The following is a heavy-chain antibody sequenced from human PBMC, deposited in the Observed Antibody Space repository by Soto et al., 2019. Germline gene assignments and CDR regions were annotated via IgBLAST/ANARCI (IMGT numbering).Heavy chain of an antibody. Sequence: GASVKVSCKASGGTFSSYAISWVRQAPGQGLEWMGGIIPIFGTANYAQKFQGRVTITADESTSTAYMELSSLRSEDTAVYYCARDPREYSSSSGWFDPWGQGPLVTVSS. D-gene: IGHD6-6*01. J-gene: IGHJ5*02. V-gene: IGHV1-69*13. CDR2: IIPIFGTA. CDR1: GGTFSSYA. CDR3: ARDPREYSSSSGWFDP.